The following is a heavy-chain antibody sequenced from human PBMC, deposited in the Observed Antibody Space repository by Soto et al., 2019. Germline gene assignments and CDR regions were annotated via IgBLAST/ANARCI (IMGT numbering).Heavy chain of an antibody. Sequence: QVQLVESGGGVVQPGRSLRLSCAASAFAFSTYGAHWVRQAPGKRLEWVALISYDGSNKYYADSVKGRFTISRDNSRNTLYLQMNSLRAEDTAVYYCAREGIAARPYFQHCGQGTLVTVSA. CDR1: AFAFSTYG. J-gene: IGHJ1*01. V-gene: IGHV3-30-3*01. CDR2: ISYDGSNK. CDR3: AREGIAARPYFQH. D-gene: IGHD6-6*01.